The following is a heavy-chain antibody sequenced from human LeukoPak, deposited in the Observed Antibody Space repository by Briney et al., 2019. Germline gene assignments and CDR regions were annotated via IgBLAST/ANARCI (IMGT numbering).Heavy chain of an antibody. CDR1: GFTVTTNY. V-gene: IGHV3-53*01. CDR2: IYTSGHT. J-gene: IGHJ2*01. CDR3: ARDGGGGYSYCEFWYFDL. Sequence: PGGSLRLSCAASGFTVTTNYMSWVRQAPGKGLEWVALIYTSGHTYYTESVKGRFTISGDNSNNTLFLQMNSLRGDDTAMYYCARDGGGGYSYCEFWYFDLWGRGTLVTVSS. D-gene: IGHD5-18*01.